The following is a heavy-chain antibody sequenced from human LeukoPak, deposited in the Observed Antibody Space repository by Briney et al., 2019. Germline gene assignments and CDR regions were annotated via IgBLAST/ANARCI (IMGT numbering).Heavy chain of an antibody. D-gene: IGHD3-3*01. CDR1: GFSFSDYY. V-gene: IGHV3-11*04. J-gene: IGHJ5*02. Sequence: SGGSLRLSCAASGFSFSDYYMSWIRQAPGKGLEWVSYISSSGSTIYYADSVKGRFTISRDDAKNSLYLQMNSLRAEDTAVYYCAREGLSTIFGVVTDGWFDPWGQGTLVTVSS. CDR2: ISSSGSTI. CDR3: AREGLSTIFGVVTDGWFDP.